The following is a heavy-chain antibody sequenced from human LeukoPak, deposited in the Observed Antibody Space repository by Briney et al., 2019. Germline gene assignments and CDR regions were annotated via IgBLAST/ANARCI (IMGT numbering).Heavy chain of an antibody. CDR2: ISGSGGST. CDR1: GFTFSSYS. Sequence: GGSLRLSCAAYGFTFSSYSMSWVRQAPGKGLEWVSAISGSGGSTYYADSVKGRFTISRDNSKNTLYLQMNSLRAVDTAVYYCAKSPRPFVVVVAAIDSWGQGTLVTVSS. D-gene: IGHD2-15*01. CDR3: AKSPRPFVVVVAAIDS. V-gene: IGHV3-23*01. J-gene: IGHJ4*02.